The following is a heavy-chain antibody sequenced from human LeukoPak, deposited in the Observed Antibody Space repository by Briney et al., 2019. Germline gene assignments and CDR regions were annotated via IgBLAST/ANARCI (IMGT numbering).Heavy chain of an antibody. CDR3: ARGRATYYDILTGYWI. V-gene: IGHV4-39*07. Sequence: SETLSLTCTVSGGSISSSSYYWGWIRQPPGKGLEWIGSIYYSGSTYYNPSLKSRVTISVDTSKNQFSLKLSFVTAADTAVYYCARGRATYYDILTGYWIWGQGTMVTVSS. CDR2: IYYSGST. J-gene: IGHJ3*02. D-gene: IGHD3-9*01. CDR1: GGSISSSSYY.